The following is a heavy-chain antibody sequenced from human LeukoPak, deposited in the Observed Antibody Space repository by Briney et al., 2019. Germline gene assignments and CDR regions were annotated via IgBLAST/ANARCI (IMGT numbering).Heavy chain of an antibody. CDR1: GGSISSGSYY. D-gene: IGHD6-13*01. V-gene: IGHV4-61*02. J-gene: IGHJ4*02. CDR2: IYTSGST. Sequence: SQTLSLTCTVSGGSISSGSYYWSWIRQPAGKGLKWIGRIYTSGSTNYNPSLKSRVTISVDTSKNQFSLKLSSVTAADTAVYYCARDRIAGIDYWGQGTLVTVSS. CDR3: ARDRIAGIDY.